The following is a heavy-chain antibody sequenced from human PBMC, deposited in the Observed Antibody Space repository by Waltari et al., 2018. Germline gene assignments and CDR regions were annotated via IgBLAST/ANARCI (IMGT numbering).Heavy chain of an antibody. CDR2: IRYDGTKK. J-gene: IGHJ4*02. CDR1: GFTLSNFG. Sequence: QVQLVESGGGVVQPGGSLRLSCAASGFTLSNFGIQWVRQAPGKGLEWVAFIRYDGTKKYYAEAVKGRFTISRDNSKSTLSLQMSSLKTEDTAVYYCAKDKTAAMLYGDYLDSWGQGTLVTVSS. CDR3: AKDKTAAMLYGDYLDS. V-gene: IGHV3-30*02. D-gene: IGHD2-8*01.